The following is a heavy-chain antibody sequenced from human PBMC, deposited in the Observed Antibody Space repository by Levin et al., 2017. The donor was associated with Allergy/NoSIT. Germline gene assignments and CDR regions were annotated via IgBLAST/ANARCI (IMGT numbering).Heavy chain of an antibody. V-gene: IGHV3-7*04. J-gene: IGHJ3*02. Sequence: GGSLRLSCAASGFTISSYCMSWVRQAPGKGLEWVANIRQDGSEKYYVDSVKGRFAISKDNTKKSVFLQMSRLGVEDTAVYYCARKWWSGFDYAGKGWVGSRKQDGTDKYDVDCVTCRVASSKDHPKSTVRLEMSGLRGEDTAVYYCARNWRSAFDIWGKGTVVTVSS. CDR3: ARKWWSGFDYAGKGWVGSRKQDGTDKYDVDCVTCRVASSKDHPKSTVRLEMSGLRGEDTAVYYCARNWRSAFDI. CDR2: IRQDGSEK. D-gene: IGHD1-7*01. CDR1: GFTISSYC.